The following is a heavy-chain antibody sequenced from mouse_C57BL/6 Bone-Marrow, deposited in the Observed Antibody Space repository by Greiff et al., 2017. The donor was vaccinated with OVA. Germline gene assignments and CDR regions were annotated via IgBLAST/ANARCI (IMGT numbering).Heavy chain of an antibody. CDR1: GFTFSSYA. Sequence: EVHLVESGGGLVKPGGSLKLSCAASGFTFSSYAMSWVRQTPEKRLEWVATISDGGSYHYYPDNVKGRFTISRDKAKNKLYLQMSHLKSDDTAMYYCSRDPTVAWFAYWGQGTLVTVSA. J-gene: IGHJ3*01. D-gene: IGHD4-1*02. CDR3: SRDPTVAWFAY. CDR2: ISDGGSYH. V-gene: IGHV5-4*01.